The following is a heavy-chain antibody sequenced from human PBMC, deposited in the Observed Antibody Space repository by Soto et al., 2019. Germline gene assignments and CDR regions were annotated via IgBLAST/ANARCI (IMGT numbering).Heavy chain of an antibody. V-gene: IGHV3-33*01. CDR3: ARAGLLLDY. CDR2: IWYGGSDK. D-gene: IGHD1-26*01. Sequence: QVQLVESGGGVVQPGRSLRLSCAASGFTFSSYGMHWVRQAPGKGLEWVAVIWYGGSDKYYADSVKGRFTISRDNSKNTLYLQMNSLSAEDPAVYYCARAGLLLDYWGQGTLVTVSS. CDR1: GFTFSSYG. J-gene: IGHJ4*02.